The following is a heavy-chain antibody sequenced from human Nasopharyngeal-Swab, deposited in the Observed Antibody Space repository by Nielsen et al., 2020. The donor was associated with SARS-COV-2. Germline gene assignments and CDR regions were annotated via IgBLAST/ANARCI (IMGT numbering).Heavy chain of an antibody. CDR2: INWNGGST. J-gene: IGHJ4*02. CDR1: GFTFDDYG. CDR3: ARDVGGATDF. Sequence: GESLKISCAASGFTFDDYGMSWVRQAPGKGLEWVSGINWNGGSTGYADSVKGRFTISRDNAKNSLYLQLNSLRGEDTALYFCARDVGGATDFRGQGTLVTVSS. D-gene: IGHD3-10*01. V-gene: IGHV3-20*04.